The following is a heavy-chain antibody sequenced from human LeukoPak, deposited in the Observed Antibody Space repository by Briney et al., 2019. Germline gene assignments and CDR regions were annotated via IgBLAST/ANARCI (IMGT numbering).Heavy chain of an antibody. D-gene: IGHD6-13*01. V-gene: IGHV4-61*01. CDR3: ARPRIAAGWAPFDY. J-gene: IGHJ4*02. Sequence: SETLSLTCTVSGGSVSSGSYYWSWIRQPPGKGLEWIGYVYHDGSTNYNPSLKSRPTISVDTSKNQVSLRLTSVTAADTAVYYCARPRIAAGWAPFDYWGQGTLVTVSS. CDR2: VYHDGST. CDR1: GGSVSSGSYY.